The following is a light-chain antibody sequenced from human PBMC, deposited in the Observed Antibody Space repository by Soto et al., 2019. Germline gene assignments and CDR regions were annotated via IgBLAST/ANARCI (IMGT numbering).Light chain of an antibody. Sequence: EIVLTQSPGTLSLSPGERATLSCRASQNINSDYFAWYQQKPGQAPRLLIFGASTRATGIPDRFSGSGSGTDFTLTISSLEPEDFAVYYCQQRNNWPPGITFGQGTRLET. J-gene: IGKJ5*01. CDR1: QNINSDY. CDR3: QQRNNWPPGIT. V-gene: IGKV3D-20*02. CDR2: GAS.